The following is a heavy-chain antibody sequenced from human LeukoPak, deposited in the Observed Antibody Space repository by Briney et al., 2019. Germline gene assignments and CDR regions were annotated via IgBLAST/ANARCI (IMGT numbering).Heavy chain of an antibody. CDR1: GFTFDDYA. V-gene: IGHV3-49*03. D-gene: IGHD2-2*03. J-gene: IGHJ5*02. CDR3: TRDPGYCSSTSCHNWFDP. CDR2: IRSKAYGGTT. Sequence: HSGRSLRLSCSASGFTFDDYAVSWFRQAPGKGLEWVGFIRSKAYGGTTEYAASVKGRFTISRDDSKSIAYLQMNSLKTEDTVVYYCTRDPGYCSSTSCHNWFDPWGQGTLVTVSS.